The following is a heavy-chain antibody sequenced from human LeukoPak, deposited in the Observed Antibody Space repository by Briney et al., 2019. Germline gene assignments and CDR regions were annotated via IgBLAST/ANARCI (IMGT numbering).Heavy chain of an antibody. Sequence: GGSLRPSCAAFGLTFSASPMTWVRQAPGKGLEWVSTIHTDGITYYPDSVKGRFTISRDNSKSTLYLQMDSLRVEDTAVYYCATGHNCGDWGQGTLVTVSS. CDR1: GLTFSASP. J-gene: IGHJ4*02. CDR2: IHTDGIT. CDR3: ATGHNCGD. V-gene: IGHV3-23*01. D-gene: IGHD2-21*01.